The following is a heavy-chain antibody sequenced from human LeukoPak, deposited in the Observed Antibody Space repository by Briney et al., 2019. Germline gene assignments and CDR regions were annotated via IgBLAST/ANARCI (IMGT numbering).Heavy chain of an antibody. V-gene: IGHV4-4*07. CDR3: AREYSSSSGRTFDY. J-gene: IGHJ4*02. D-gene: IGHD6-6*01. CDR2: ISTTGST. CDR1: GGSLSSYY. Sequence: SETLSLTCTVSGGSLSSYYWNWIRQPAGKGLEWIGRISTTGSTNYNPSLKSRLTMSVDTSKNQFSLRLSSVSAADTAVYYCAREYSSSSGRTFDYWGQGTLVTVSS.